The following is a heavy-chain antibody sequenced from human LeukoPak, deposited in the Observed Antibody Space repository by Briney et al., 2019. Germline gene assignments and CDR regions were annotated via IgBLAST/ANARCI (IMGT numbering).Heavy chain of an antibody. CDR3: AKFLSSGEQQLLYYYYYYMDV. CDR1: TFSISNYY. J-gene: IGHJ6*03. Sequence: PSENLSLTCTGYTFSISNYYWSWIRPPPGHGLEWIGNIYYSGSTNYNHSLKSRVTISVDTSKNQFSLKLSSVTAADTAVYYCAKFLSSGEQQLLYYYYYYMDVWGKGTTVTISS. CDR2: IYYSGST. V-gene: IGHV4-59*01. D-gene: IGHD6-13*01.